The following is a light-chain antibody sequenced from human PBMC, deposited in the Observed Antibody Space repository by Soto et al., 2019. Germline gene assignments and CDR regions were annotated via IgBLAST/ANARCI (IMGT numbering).Light chain of an antibody. Sequence: DIQMTQSPSSLSASVGDRVTITCRASQSISSYLNWYQQKPGKAPKLLIYAASSLQSGVPSRFSGSGSGTDFTLTISSLQPEDFATYYCQQCYSTPWTFGLGTKFDIK. CDR1: QSISSY. CDR2: AAS. J-gene: IGKJ1*01. CDR3: QQCYSTPWT. V-gene: IGKV1-39*01.